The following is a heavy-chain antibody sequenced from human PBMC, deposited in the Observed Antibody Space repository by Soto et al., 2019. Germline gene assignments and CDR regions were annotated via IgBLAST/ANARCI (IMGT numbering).Heavy chain of an antibody. CDR2: INPSGGST. V-gene: IGHV1-46*01. Sequence: AASVKVSCKASGYTFTSYYMHWVRQAPGQGLEWMGIINPSGGSTSYAQKFQGRVTMTRDTSTSTVYMELSSLRSEDTAVYFCARDLRNYDFWSGYYTYYYYGMDVWGQGTTVTVSS. CDR1: GYTFTSYY. CDR3: ARDLRNYDFWSGYYTYYYYGMDV. D-gene: IGHD3-3*01. J-gene: IGHJ6*02.